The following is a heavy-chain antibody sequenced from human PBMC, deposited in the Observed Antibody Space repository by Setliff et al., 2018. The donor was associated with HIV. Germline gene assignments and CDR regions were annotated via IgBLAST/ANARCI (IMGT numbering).Heavy chain of an antibody. CDR3: TTGPYNGYSD. V-gene: IGHV3-74*01. Sequence: LRLSCAASGFTSGFAFSHYWMHWVRQVPGKGLVWVSRITNDVSATIYADFVKGRFTISRDNAKNMVYLQMNSLRVEDTAVYYCTTGPYNGYSDWGHGTAVTVSS. CDR2: ITNDVSAT. CDR1: GFAFSHYW. D-gene: IGHD5-12*01. J-gene: IGHJ4*01.